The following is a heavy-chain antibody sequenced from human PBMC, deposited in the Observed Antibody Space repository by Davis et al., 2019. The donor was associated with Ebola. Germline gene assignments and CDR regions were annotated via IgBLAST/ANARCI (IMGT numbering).Heavy chain of an antibody. CDR1: GFTFSNYD. J-gene: IGHJ6*02. CDR3: AKEGGSYYYHYGMDV. D-gene: IGHD2-15*01. CDR2: IRYDGSNK. V-gene: IGHV3-30*02. Sequence: GESLKISCAASGFTFSNYDMHWVRQAPGRGLEWVAFIRYDGSNKYYADYVKGRFTISRDNSKNTLYLQMNSLRAEDTAVYYCAKEGGSYYYHYGMDVWGQGTTVTVSS.